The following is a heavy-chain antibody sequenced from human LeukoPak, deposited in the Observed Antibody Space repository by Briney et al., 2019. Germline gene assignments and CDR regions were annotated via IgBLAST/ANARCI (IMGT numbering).Heavy chain of an antibody. Sequence: PGRSLRLSCAASGFTFDDYAMHWVRQAPGKGLEWVSGISWNSGSIGYADSVKGRFTISRDNAKNSLYLQMNSLRAEDTALYYCAKTMPYYDSSGFDYWGQGTLVTVSS. J-gene: IGHJ4*02. D-gene: IGHD3-22*01. CDR2: ISWNSGSI. CDR1: GFTFDDYA. CDR3: AKTMPYYDSSGFDY. V-gene: IGHV3-9*01.